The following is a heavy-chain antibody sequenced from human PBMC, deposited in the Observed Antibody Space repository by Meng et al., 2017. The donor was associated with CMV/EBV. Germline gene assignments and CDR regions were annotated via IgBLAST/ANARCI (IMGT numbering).Heavy chain of an antibody. CDR2: IYYSGST. V-gene: IGHV4-61*01. D-gene: IGHD2-2*01. CDR3: ARCVVVPAAHATPRIWFDP. Sequence: SETLSLTCTVSGGSVSSGSYYWSWIRQPPGKGLEWIGYIYYSGSTNYNPSLKSRVTISVDTSKNQFSLKLSSVTAADTAVYYCARCVVVPAAHATPRIWFDPWGQGTPVTVSS. CDR1: GGSVSSGSYY. J-gene: IGHJ5*02.